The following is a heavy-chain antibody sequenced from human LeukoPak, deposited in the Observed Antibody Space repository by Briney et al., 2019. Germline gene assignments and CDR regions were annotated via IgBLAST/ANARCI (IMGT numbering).Heavy chain of an antibody. D-gene: IGHD3-22*01. CDR1: GITLSNYG. J-gene: IGHJ4*02. V-gene: IGHV3-23*01. CDR2: ISDSGGRT. CDR3: AKRGVVIRVILVGFHKEAYYFDS. Sequence: PGGSLRPSCAVSGITLSNYGMSWVRQAPGKGLEWVAGISDSGGRTKYADSVKGRFTISRDNSKNTLYLQMNSLRAEDTAVYFCAKRGVVIRVILVGFHKEAYYFDSWGQGALVTVSS.